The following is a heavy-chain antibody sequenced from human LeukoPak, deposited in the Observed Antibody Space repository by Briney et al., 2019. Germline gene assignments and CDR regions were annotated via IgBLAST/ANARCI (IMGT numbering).Heavy chain of an antibody. CDR2: IKQDGNEK. D-gene: IGHD6-19*01. V-gene: IGHV3-7*02. Sequence: PGGSLRLSCVASGFTFNNYWMNWVRQAPGKGVEWVAMIKQDGNEKYYVDSVKGRFTISRDNAKNSLYLQMNSLRAEDTAVYYCVAGKEKWGQGTLVTVSS. J-gene: IGHJ4*02. CDR3: VAGKEK. CDR1: GFTFNNYW.